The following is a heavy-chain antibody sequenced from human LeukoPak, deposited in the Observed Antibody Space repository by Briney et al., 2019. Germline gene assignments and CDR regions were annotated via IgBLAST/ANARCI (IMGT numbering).Heavy chain of an antibody. CDR1: GYTFTSYG. V-gene: IGHV1-18*01. J-gene: IGHJ3*02. Sequence: ASVKVSCKASGYTFTSYGISWVRQAPGQGLEWMGWISAYNGNTNYAQKLQGRVTMTTDTSTSTAYMELRSLRSDDTAVYYCATSLGGYGFLDAFDIWGQGTMVTVSS. CDR2: ISAYNGNT. CDR3: ATSLGGYGFLDAFDI. D-gene: IGHD5-12*01.